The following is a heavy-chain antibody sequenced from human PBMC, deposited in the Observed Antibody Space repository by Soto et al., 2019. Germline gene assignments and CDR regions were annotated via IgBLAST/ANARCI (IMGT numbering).Heavy chain of an antibody. CDR2: INYSGST. D-gene: IGHD3-16*02. CDR3: AKSSDGLQH. Sequence: QVQLQQWGAGLLKPSETLSRTCAVYGESLSGYYWTWIRQPPGKGLEWIGEINYSGSTNYNPSLKSRVTLSVDTSKNQFSLKLSSVTAADTAVYYCAKSSDGLQHWGQGTLVTVSS. CDR1: GESLSGYY. J-gene: IGHJ1*01. V-gene: IGHV4-34*01.